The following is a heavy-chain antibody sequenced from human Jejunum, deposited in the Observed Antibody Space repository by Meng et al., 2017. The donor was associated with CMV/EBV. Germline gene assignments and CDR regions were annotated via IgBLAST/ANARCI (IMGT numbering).Heavy chain of an antibody. V-gene: IGHV4-30-4*08. D-gene: IGHD3-3*01. Sequence: QGRRQESGPGRGKPSQTLSLTCSVSGGSIGSGDYYWSWIRQPPGKGLEWIGYIHDTGSTYYNPSLKSRVDISLGTSRNHFSLTLSSVTAEDTAVYFCARGSIFVSFDSWGQGTLVTVSS. CDR2: IHDTGST. CDR3: ARGSIFVSFDS. J-gene: IGHJ4*02. CDR1: GGSIGSGDYY.